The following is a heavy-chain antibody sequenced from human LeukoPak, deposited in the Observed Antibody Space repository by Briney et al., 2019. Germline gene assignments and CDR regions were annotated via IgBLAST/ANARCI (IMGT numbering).Heavy chain of an antibody. D-gene: IGHD2-2*01. CDR2: IYYSGST. CDR3: ARGYCSSISCSYYYGMDV. V-gene: IGHV4-59*01. J-gene: IGHJ6*02. Sequence: KTSETLSLTCTVSGGSISYYWSRVRQSPGKGLEWIGFIYYSGSTNYNPSLKSRVTISVDTSKNQFSLKLGSVTAADTAVYYCARGYCSSISCSYYYGMDVWGQGTTVTVSS. CDR1: GGSISYY.